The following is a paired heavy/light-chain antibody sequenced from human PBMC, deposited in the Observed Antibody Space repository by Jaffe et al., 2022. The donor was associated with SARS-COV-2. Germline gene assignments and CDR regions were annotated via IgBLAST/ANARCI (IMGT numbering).Heavy chain of an antibody. D-gene: IGHD6-19*01. Sequence: EVQVVESGGGLVQPGGSLRLSCVPSGFAFSSYWMGWVRQAPGKGLEWVANIKQDGNEEYYVDSVKGRFTISRDNAKNSLYLQMNSLRAEDTAVYYCARVPSGSGWSWFDPWGQGTLVTVSS. CDR3: ARVPSGSGWSWFDP. CDR1: GFAFSSYW. J-gene: IGHJ5*02. V-gene: IGHV3-7*01. CDR2: IKQDGNEE.
Light chain of an antibody. J-gene: IGKJ4*01. CDR3: QQYHSFPVT. CDR1: QDISSY. V-gene: IGKV1D-8*03. Sequence: VIWMTQSPSLVSASIGDRVTLSCRVSQDISSYLAWYQQKPGKAPDLLMYATSTLQSGVPSRFSGSGSGTDFTLTISSLQSEDLATYYCQQYHSFPVTFGGGTKVELK. CDR2: ATS.